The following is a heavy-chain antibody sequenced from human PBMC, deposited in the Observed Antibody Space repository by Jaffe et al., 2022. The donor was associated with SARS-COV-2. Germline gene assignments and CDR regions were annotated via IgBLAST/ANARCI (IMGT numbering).Heavy chain of an antibody. J-gene: IGHJ4*02. Sequence: EVQLVEFGGGLVKPGGSLRLSCAASGITFGTYSMNWVRQAPGKGLEWVSSINSAGDWKSHAASVRGRFTISRDNAKNALYLQMNSLRADDTAVYYCASEFYGHQDLDYWGQGTLVTVSS. V-gene: IGHV3-21*06. CDR2: INSAGDWK. CDR3: ASEFYGHQDLDY. D-gene: IGHD3-10*01. CDR1: GITFGTYS.